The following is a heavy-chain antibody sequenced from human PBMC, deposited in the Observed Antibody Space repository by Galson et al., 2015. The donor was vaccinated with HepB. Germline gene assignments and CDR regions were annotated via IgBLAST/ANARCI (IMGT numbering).Heavy chain of an antibody. CDR1: GYTFSGYY. Sequence: SVKVSCKASGYTFSGYYMNWVRQAPGQGLEWMGRINPKSGGTDYAQKFQGRVTMARDTSISTAYMELSSLRSDDTAVYYCATGILSGVPRAWGPGTLVTVSS. V-gene: IGHV1-2*06. J-gene: IGHJ5*02. D-gene: IGHD5-18*01. CDR3: ATGILSGVPRA. CDR2: INPKSGGT.